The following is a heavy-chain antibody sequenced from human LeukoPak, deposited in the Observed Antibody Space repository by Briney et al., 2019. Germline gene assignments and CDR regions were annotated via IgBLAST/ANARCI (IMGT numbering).Heavy chain of an antibody. D-gene: IGHD1-26*01. J-gene: IGHJ4*02. CDR2: ISDSGGST. CDR1: GFTFSSYA. V-gene: IGHV3-23*01. CDR3: AKSSGMGTTTDQFQDY. Sequence: PGRSLRLSCPASGFTFSSYAMSWVRQAPGKGLEWVSTISDSGGSTFYADSVKGRFTISRDNSKNTLYLQMNSLRAEDTAVYYCAKSSGMGTTTDQFQDYWGQGTLVTVSS.